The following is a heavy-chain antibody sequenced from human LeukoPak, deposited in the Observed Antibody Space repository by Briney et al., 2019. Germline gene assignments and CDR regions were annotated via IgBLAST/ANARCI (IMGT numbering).Heavy chain of an antibody. CDR1: GFTFNIYV. CDR2: ISAYNGDT. J-gene: IGHJ4*02. D-gene: IGHD6-19*01. Sequence: ASVKLSCKASGFTFNIYVVTWVRQSPGPGLKWMGWISAYNGDTRYAHNHQGRVTMTTDTSNTTAYMELRRLRSDDTAVYAGSRDPSNNSGWHPYFDDWGQGTLVTVSS. V-gene: IGHV1-18*01. CDR3: SRDPSNNSGWHPYFDD.